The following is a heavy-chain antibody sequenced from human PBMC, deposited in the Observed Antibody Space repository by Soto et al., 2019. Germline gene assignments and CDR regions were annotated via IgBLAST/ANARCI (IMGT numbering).Heavy chain of an antibody. Sequence: GASVKVSCKASGYTSADFGISWVRQAPGQGLEWMGWVSGNNGASNPAPKVQGRITMTLDTSTGVSYMALRSLRSDDTAIYYCVRDQKYFRVNGNWFDFWGQGIQVTVSS. J-gene: IGHJ5*01. CDR1: GYTSADFG. V-gene: IGHV1-18*04. D-gene: IGHD2-2*01. CDR2: VSGNNGAS. CDR3: VRDQKYFRVNGNWFDF.